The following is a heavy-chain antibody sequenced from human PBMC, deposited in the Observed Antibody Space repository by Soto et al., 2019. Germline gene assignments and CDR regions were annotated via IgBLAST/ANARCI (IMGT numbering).Heavy chain of an antibody. D-gene: IGHD3-10*02. CDR1: GFTFRTYS. CDR3: ARDVRLPDY. V-gene: IGHV3-48*01. CDR2: ISSTGETT. Sequence: ESGGGLVPPGGSLRPSCAASGFTFRTYSMNWVRQAPGKGLEWVSFISSTGETTYYADSVKGRLTISRDNAKNSLFLQMNSPTAEDTAVYYCARDVRLPDYWGQGTLVTVSS. J-gene: IGHJ4*02.